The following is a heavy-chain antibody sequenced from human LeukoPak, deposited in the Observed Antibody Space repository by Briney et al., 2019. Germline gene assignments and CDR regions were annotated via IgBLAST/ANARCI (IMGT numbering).Heavy chain of an antibody. D-gene: IGHD3-22*01. J-gene: IGHJ3*02. V-gene: IGHV4-59*01. CDR3: ARIPYYYDSSSYSDDAFDI. Sequence: SETLSLTCTVPGGSISSYYWSWIRQPPGKGLEWMGYIYFRGSTNYKPSLKSRVTISVDTPNNQFSLKLSSVAAADTDVYYCARIPYYYDSSSYSDDAFDIWGQGTMVTVSS. CDR1: GGSISSYY. CDR2: IYFRGST.